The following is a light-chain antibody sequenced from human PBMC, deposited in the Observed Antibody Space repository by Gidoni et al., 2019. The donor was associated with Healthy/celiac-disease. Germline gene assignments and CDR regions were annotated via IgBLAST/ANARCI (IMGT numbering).Light chain of an antibody. Sequence: DIVMTHLPPSLPFTPGEPASISCRSSQSLLHRNGYNYLDWYLQKPGQSPQLLIYLGSNRASGVPDKFSGSGSGTDFTLKISRVEAEDVGIYYCMQALQTPITFGQGTRLEIK. CDR2: LGS. V-gene: IGKV2-28*01. J-gene: IGKJ5*01. CDR1: QSLLHRNGYNY. CDR3: MQALQTPIT.